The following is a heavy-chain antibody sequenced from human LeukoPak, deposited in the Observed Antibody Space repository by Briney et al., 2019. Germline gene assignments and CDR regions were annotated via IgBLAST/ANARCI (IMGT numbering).Heavy chain of an antibody. CDR1: GFTFSSYL. J-gene: IGHJ3*01. CDR3: ARVQGHPPNGLDV. CDR2: INSDASST. Sequence: GESLRLSCAASGFTFSSYLLYWVRQAPGKGRVWVSRINSDASSTSYADSVKGRFTTSRDNAKNTLYLQMNSLRAEYTAVYYCARVQGHPPNGLDVWGQGTMVTVSS. V-gene: IGHV3-74*01. D-gene: IGHD2-8*01.